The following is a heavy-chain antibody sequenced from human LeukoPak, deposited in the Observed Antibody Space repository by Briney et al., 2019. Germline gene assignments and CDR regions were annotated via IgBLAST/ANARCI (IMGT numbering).Heavy chain of an antibody. Sequence: PGRSLRLSCAASGFTFSSYGMHWVRQAPGKGLEWVAVIWNDGSHEYYADSEKGRFTISRDNSRDTVYLQTNSLRDEDTAVYYCAKDATEYGDSHFDCWGQGTLVTVSS. CDR1: GFTFSSYG. J-gene: IGHJ4*02. D-gene: IGHD4-17*01. V-gene: IGHV3-33*06. CDR2: IWNDGSHE. CDR3: AKDATEYGDSHFDC.